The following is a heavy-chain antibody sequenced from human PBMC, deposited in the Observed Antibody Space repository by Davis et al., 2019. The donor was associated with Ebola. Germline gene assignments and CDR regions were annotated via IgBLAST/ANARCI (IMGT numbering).Heavy chain of an antibody. Sequence: MPSETLSLTCAVYGGSFSGYYWSWIRQPPGKGLEWIGEINHSGSTNYNPSLKSRVTISVDTSKNQFSLKLSSVTAADTAVYYCARDRVVVVAGRAIYYYGMDVWGQGTTVTASS. D-gene: IGHD2-15*01. V-gene: IGHV4-34*01. CDR1: GGSFSGYY. CDR2: INHSGST. CDR3: ARDRVVVVAGRAIYYYGMDV. J-gene: IGHJ6*02.